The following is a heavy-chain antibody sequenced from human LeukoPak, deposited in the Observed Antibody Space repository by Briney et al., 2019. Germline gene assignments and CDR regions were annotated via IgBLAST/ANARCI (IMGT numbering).Heavy chain of an antibody. J-gene: IGHJ6*02. CDR1: GYTFTSYD. CDR2: MNPNSGNT. CDR3: ARGPSYYDILTGYLYYYYYYGMDV. Sequence: ASVKVSCKASGYTFTSYDISWVRQATGQGLEWMGWMNPNSGNTGYAQKFQGRVTMTRNTSISTAYMELSSLRSEDTAVYYCARGPSYYDILTGYLYYYYYYGMDVWGQGTTVTVSS. V-gene: IGHV1-8*01. D-gene: IGHD3-9*01.